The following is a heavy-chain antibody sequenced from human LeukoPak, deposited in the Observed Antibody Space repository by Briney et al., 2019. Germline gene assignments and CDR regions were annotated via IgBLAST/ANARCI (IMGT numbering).Heavy chain of an antibody. CDR3: ARDRYAYGSGSYFDY. V-gene: IGHV3-11*06. CDR1: GFTFSDYY. Sequence: PGGSLRLSCAASGFTFSDYYMSWLRQAPGKGLEWVSYISSSSSYTNYADSVKGRFTISRDNAKNSLYLQMNSLRAEDTAVYYCARDRYAYGSGSYFDYWGQGTLVTVSS. D-gene: IGHD3-10*01. J-gene: IGHJ4*02. CDR2: ISSSSSYT.